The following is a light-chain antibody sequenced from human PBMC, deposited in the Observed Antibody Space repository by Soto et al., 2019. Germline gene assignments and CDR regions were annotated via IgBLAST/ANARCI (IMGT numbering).Light chain of an antibody. CDR1: NTEIGGNNY. V-gene: IGLV2-14*03. CDR3: SSYRTYRTLEG. CDR2: DVS. Sequence: QSALTQPDSVSGSPGESITISCTGTNTEIGGNNYVSWYQQHPGKAPKLVIYDVSSRPSGVSSRFSGSKSGYTASLTISGLQAEDDAHYYCSSYRTYRTLEGFGTGTKVTVL. J-gene: IGLJ1*01.